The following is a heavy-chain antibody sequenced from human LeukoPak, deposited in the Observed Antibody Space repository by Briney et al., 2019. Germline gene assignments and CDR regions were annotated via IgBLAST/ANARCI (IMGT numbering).Heavy chain of an antibody. Sequence: SETLPLTRAVYGGSFSGYYWSWIRQPPGKGLEWIGEINHSGSTNYNPSLKSRVTISVDTSKNQFSLKLSSVTAADTAVYYCARVQSWIQLWSRGGAFDIWGQGTMVTVSS. V-gene: IGHV4-34*01. CDR3: ARVQSWIQLWSRGGAFDI. CDR1: GGSFSGYY. CDR2: INHSGST. D-gene: IGHD5-18*01. J-gene: IGHJ3*02.